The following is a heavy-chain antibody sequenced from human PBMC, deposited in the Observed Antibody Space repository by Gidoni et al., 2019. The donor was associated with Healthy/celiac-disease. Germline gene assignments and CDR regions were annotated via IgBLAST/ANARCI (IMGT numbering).Heavy chain of an antibody. D-gene: IGHD2-8*02. J-gene: IGHJ4*02. CDR3: ARAVVYVRTDAYFDY. CDR1: GCSIISGGYS. Sequence: QLQLQESGSGLVKPSQTLSLTCAVSGCSIISGGYSWSWIRQPPGKGLEWIGYIYHSGSTYYNPSLKSRVTISVDRSKNQFSLKLSSVTAADTAVYYCARAVVYVRTDAYFDYWGQGTLVTVSS. V-gene: IGHV4-30-2*01. CDR2: IYHSGST.